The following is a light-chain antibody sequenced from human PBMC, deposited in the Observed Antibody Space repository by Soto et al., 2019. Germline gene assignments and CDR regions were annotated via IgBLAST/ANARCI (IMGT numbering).Light chain of an antibody. CDR3: AACDGSLTGVL. CDR2: NNN. V-gene: IGLV1-44*01. Sequence: QSVLTQPPSASGTPGQRVTISCSGSSSNIGSNTVNWYQQLPGTAPKLLIYNNNQRPSGVPDRFSGSKSGTSASLAISGLQSEYEAAYYCAACDGSLTGVLFGGGTKLTVL. J-gene: IGLJ2*01. CDR1: SSNIGSNT.